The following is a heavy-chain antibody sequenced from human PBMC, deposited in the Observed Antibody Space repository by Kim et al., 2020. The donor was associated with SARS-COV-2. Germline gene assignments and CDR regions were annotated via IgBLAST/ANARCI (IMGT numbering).Heavy chain of an antibody. CDR3: ARRRGVAARAYDY. D-gene: IGHD6-6*01. Sequence: SETLSLTCTVSGGSISSYYWSWIRQPPGKGLEWIGYIYYSGSTNYNPSLKSRVTISVDTSKNQFSLKLSSVTAADTAVYYCARRRGVAARAYDYWGQGTLVTVSS. CDR1: GGSISSYY. CDR2: IYYSGST. V-gene: IGHV4-59*01. J-gene: IGHJ4*02.